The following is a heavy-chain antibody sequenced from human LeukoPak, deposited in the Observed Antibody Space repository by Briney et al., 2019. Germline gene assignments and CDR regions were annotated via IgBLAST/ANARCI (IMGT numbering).Heavy chain of an antibody. V-gene: IGHV4-39*01. CDR1: GGSLRSSTYY. CDR3: ARHDESPLYWYFDL. J-gene: IGHJ2*01. CDR2: IYYSGST. Sequence: SETLSLTCSVSGGSLRSSTYYWGWIRQPPGKGLEWIGSIYYSGSTYYNPSLKSRVTISVDTSKNQFSLKLSSVTAADTAVYYCARHDESPLYWYFDLWGSGTLVTVSS.